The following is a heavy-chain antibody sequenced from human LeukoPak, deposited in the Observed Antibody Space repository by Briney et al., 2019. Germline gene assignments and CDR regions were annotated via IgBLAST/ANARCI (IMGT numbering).Heavy chain of an antibody. J-gene: IGHJ4*02. Sequence: ASVKVSCKASGYTFTSYGISWVRQAPGQGLEWMGWISAYNGNTNYAQKLQGRVIMTTDSSTSTAYMELRSLSSDDAAVYYCARGPGVEYSSSSDYWGQGTLVTVSS. CDR2: ISAYNGNT. V-gene: IGHV1-18*01. CDR3: ARGPGVEYSSSSDY. CDR1: GYTFTSYG. D-gene: IGHD6-6*01.